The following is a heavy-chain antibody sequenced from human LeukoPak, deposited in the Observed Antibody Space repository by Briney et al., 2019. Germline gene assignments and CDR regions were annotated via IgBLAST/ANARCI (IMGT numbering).Heavy chain of an antibody. V-gene: IGHV4-39*01. CDR2: IYYSGNT. CDR1: GDSISTSNSY. CDR3: ARFPHYYDSSNSYVRFYFDY. D-gene: IGHD3-22*01. Sequence: SETLSLTCTVSGDSISTSNSYWGWIRQPPGKGLEWIGSIYYSGNTYYNASLKSRVTISVDTSKNQFSLKLTSVTAADTAVYYCARFPHYYDSSNSYVRFYFDYWAQGSLVTVSS. J-gene: IGHJ4*02.